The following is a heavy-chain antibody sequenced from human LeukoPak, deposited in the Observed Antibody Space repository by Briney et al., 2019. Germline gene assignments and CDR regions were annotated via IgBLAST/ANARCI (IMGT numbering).Heavy chain of an antibody. CDR1: GGSFSGYY. V-gene: IGHV4-34*01. J-gene: IGHJ4*02. D-gene: IGHD1-14*01. CDR2: INHSGST. Sequence: SETLSLTCAVYGGSFSGYYWSWIRQPPGKGLEWIGEINHSGSTNYNPSLKGRVTISVDTSKNQFSLKLSSVTAADTAVYYCASRRVSPFDYWGQGTLVTVSS. CDR3: ASRRVSPFDY.